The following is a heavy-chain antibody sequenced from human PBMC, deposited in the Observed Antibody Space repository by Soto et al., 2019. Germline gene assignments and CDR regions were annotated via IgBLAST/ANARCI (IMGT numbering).Heavy chain of an antibody. Sequence: PSETLSLTCTVSGGSISSGGYYWSWIRQHPGKGLEWIGYIYYSGSTYYNPSLKSRVTISVDTSKNQFSLKLSSVTAAGTAVYYCARASVVVAATIDPWGQGTLVTVSS. CDR1: GGSISSGGYY. CDR2: IYYSGST. V-gene: IGHV4-31*03. J-gene: IGHJ5*02. D-gene: IGHD2-15*01. CDR3: ARASVVVAATIDP.